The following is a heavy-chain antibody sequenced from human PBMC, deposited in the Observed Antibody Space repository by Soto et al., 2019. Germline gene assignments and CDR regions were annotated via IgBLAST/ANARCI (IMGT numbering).Heavy chain of an antibody. CDR2: IYHSGST. CDR3: ATTGGFGELSFDY. V-gene: IGHV4-30-2*01. D-gene: IGHD3-10*01. Sequence: PSETLSLTCAVSGGSISSGGYSWSWIRQPPGKGLEWIGYIYHSGSTYYNPSLKSRVTISVDRSKNQFSLKLSSVTAADTAVYYCATTGGFGELSFDYWGQGTLVTVSS. J-gene: IGHJ4*02. CDR1: GGSISSGGYS.